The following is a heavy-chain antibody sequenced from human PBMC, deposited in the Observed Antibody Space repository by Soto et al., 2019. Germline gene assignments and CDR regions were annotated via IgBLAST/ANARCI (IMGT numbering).Heavy chain of an antibody. V-gene: IGHV3-21*01. CDR3: ARAPHLGYSYGYA. Sequence: PGGSLRLSCAASGFTFSSYSMNWVRQAPGKGLEWVSSISSSSSYIYHADSVKGRFTISRDNAKNSLYLQMNSLRAEDTAVYYCARAPHLGYSYGYAWGQGTLVTVSS. CDR2: ISSSSSYI. J-gene: IGHJ5*02. D-gene: IGHD5-18*01. CDR1: GFTFSSYS.